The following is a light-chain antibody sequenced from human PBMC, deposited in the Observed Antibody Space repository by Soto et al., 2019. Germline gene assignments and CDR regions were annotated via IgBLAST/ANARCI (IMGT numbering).Light chain of an antibody. V-gene: IGLV2-14*01. CDR2: EVS. J-gene: IGLJ3*02. CDR1: SSDVGGYNY. Sequence: QSALTQPASVSGSPGQSITISCTGTSSDVGGYNYVSWYQHHPGKAPKLMIYEVSNRPSGVSTRFSGSKSGNTASLTISGLQAEDEADYYCSSYTSTRVFGGGTQLTVL. CDR3: SSYTSTRV.